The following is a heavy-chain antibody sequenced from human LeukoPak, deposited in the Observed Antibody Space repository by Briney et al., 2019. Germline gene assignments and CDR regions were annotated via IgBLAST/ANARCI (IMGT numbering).Heavy chain of an antibody. CDR1: GFTFSNAW. V-gene: IGHV3-7*03. D-gene: IGHD3-10*01. J-gene: IGHJ3*02. Sequence: PGGSLRLSCAASGFTFSNAWMSWVRQAPGKGLEWVANIKQDGSEKYYVDSVKGRFTISRDNAKNSLYLQMNSLRAEDTAVYYCARAGNVRSLLWFGELAGFDIRGQGTMVTVSS. CDR3: ARAGNVRSLLWFGELAGFDI. CDR2: IKQDGSEK.